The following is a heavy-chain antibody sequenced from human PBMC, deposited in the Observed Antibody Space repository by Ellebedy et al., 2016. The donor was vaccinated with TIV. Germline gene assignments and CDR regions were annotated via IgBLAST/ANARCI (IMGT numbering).Heavy chain of an antibody. CDR1: GITFSNAW. CDR3: ATDSMKSTVSADPVDY. D-gene: IGHD4-17*01. V-gene: IGHV3-15*07. J-gene: IGHJ4*02. Sequence: GESLKTSCAASGITFSNAWMNWVRPAPGKGVELVGRNKSKTDGGKTDYAAPVKSRFTISRDESKNTLYLQMNSLKTEDTAVYYCATDSMKSTVSADPVDYWGQGTLVTVSS. CDR2: NKSKTDGGKT.